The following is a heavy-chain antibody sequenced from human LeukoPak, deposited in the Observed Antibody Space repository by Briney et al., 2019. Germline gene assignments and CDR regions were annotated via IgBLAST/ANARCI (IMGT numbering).Heavy chain of an antibody. D-gene: IGHD3-10*01. CDR1: GYSFTDYF. CDR3: ATEGYGSGKLCAF. CDR2: INPKSGGA. Sequence: GASVKVSCRASGYSFTDYFIHWVRQAPGQGLEWMGGINPKSGGAIYAQKFQVGVTMTRDTSISTAYMEVTRLTSDDTAIYYCATEGYGSGKLCAFWGQGTLVTVSS. J-gene: IGHJ4*02. V-gene: IGHV1-2*02.